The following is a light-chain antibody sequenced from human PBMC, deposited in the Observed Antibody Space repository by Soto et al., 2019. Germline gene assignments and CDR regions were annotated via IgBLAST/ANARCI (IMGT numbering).Light chain of an antibody. CDR1: SSNIGSNY. Sequence: QAVVTQPPSASGTPGQRVTISCSGSSSNIGSNYVYWYQQLPGTAPKLLIYRNNQRPSGVPDRCSGSKSGTSASLAISGLRSEDEADYYCAAWDDSLSAVFGGGTKLTVL. CDR2: RNN. J-gene: IGLJ2*01. V-gene: IGLV1-47*01. CDR3: AAWDDSLSAV.